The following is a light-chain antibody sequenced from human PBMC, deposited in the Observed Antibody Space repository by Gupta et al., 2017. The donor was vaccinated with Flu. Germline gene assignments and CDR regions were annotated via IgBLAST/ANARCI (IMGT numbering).Light chain of an antibody. Sequence: RVTISCSGISSNLGSNTFNWYQQYPGTAPHLVIYSNNQRPSGVPDRFSGSKSVTSASLSISGLQSEDEADYYCAARDDSRDGWVFGGGTKLTVL. V-gene: IGLV1-44*01. J-gene: IGLJ3*02. CDR2: SNN. CDR3: AARDDSRDGWV. CDR1: SSNLGSNT.